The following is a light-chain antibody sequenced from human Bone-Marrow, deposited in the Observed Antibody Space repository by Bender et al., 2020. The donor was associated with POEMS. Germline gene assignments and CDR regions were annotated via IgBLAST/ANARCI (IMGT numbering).Light chain of an antibody. CDR3: NSYVGSNKPHVV. Sequence: QSILTQPPSASGTPGQRVTISCCGSSSNIGGNAVYWYQQVPGTAPRLLIYGSNQRPSGVPDRFSGSKSGNTASLTVSGLQAEDEADYYCNSYVGSNKPHVVFGGGTKLTVL. V-gene: IGLV1-44*01. J-gene: IGLJ2*01. CDR1: SSNIGGNA. CDR2: GSN.